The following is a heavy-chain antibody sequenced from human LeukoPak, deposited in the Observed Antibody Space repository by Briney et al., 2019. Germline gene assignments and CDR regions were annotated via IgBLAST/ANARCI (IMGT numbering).Heavy chain of an antibody. CDR2: ISGSGGST. Sequence: GGSLRLSCAASGFTFSSYAMSWVRQAPGKGLEWVAAISGSGGSTYYADPVKGRFTISRDNSKTTLYLQMNSLRAEDTAVYYCAKSSGSLIRYWGQGTLGTVSS. J-gene: IGHJ4*02. D-gene: IGHD3-10*01. CDR3: AKSSGSLIRY. V-gene: IGHV3-23*01. CDR1: GFTFSSYA.